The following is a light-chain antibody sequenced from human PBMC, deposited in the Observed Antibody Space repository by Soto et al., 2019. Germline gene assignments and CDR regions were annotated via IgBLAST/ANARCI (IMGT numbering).Light chain of an antibody. CDR3: SSYTSSSTLGV. CDR1: SSDVGGYNY. Sequence: QSAQTQPTSVSGSPGQSITISCTGTSSDVGGYNYVSWYQQHPGKAPKLMIYEVSNRPSGVSNRFSGSKSGNTASLTISGLQAEDEADYYCSSYTSSSTLGVFGGGTKLTVL. CDR2: EVS. V-gene: IGLV2-14*01. J-gene: IGLJ3*02.